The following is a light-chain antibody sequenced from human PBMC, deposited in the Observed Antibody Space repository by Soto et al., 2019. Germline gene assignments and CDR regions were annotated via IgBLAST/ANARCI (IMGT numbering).Light chain of an antibody. CDR2: GAS. CDR1: QSVSSN. V-gene: IGKV3D-15*01. Sequence: EIVMTQSPAILSVSPGEGATLSCRASQSVSSNLAWYQRKPGQAPRLLMYGASTRATGIPARFSGSGSGTEFTLTISSLHSEDFALYYCQQYNDWVTFGQGTRLEIK. CDR3: QQYNDWVT. J-gene: IGKJ5*01.